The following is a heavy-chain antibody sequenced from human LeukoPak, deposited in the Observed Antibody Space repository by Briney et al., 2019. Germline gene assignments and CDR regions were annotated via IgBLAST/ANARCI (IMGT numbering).Heavy chain of an antibody. CDR2: ISGSGGST. Sequence: GGSLRLSCAASGFTLSSYAMSGVRQAPGKGLEWVSAISGSGGSTYYADSVKGRFTISRDNSKNTLYLQMNSLRAEDTAVYYCAKDGYDILTGYYYYYGMDVWGQGTTVTVSS. V-gene: IGHV3-23*01. J-gene: IGHJ6*02. CDR1: GFTLSSYA. D-gene: IGHD3-9*01. CDR3: AKDGYDILTGYYYYYGMDV.